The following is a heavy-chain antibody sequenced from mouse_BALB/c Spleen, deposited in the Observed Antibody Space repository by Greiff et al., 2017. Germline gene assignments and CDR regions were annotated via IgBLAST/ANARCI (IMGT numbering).Heavy chain of an antibody. CDR3: ARWRDYRYGSAMDY. CDR2: ISYSGST. D-gene: IGHD2-14*01. CDR1: GYSITSDYA. Sequence: EVKLVESGPGLVKPSQSLSLTCTVTGYSITSDYAWNWIRQFPGNKLEWMGYISYSGSTSYNPSLKSRISITRDTSKNQFFLQLNSVTTEDTATYYCARWRDYRYGSAMDYWGQGTSVTVSS. J-gene: IGHJ4*01. V-gene: IGHV3-2*02.